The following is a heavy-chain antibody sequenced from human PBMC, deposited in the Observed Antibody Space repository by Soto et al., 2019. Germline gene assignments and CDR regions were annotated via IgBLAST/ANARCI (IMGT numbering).Heavy chain of an antibody. D-gene: IGHD3-22*01. CDR2: MNPNSGNT. J-gene: IGHJ4*02. CDR1: GYTFTGYY. V-gene: IGHV1-8*02. CDR3: ARDRANYYDSSGPTDFDY. Sequence: GASVKVSCKASGYTFTGYYMHWVRQATGQGLEWMGWMNPNSGNTGYAQKFQGRVTMTRNTSISTAYMELSSLRSEDTAVYYCARDRANYYDSSGPTDFDYWGQGTLVTVSS.